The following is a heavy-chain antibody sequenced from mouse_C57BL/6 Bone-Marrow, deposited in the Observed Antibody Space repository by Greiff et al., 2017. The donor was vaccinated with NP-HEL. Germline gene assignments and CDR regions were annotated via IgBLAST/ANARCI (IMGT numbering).Heavy chain of an antibody. D-gene: IGHD2-2*01. Sequence: VQLQQSGAELVRPGASVTLSCPASGFTIKDDYMHWVKQRPEQGLEWIGWIDPENGDTASASKFQGKATITADTSSNTAYLQLSSLTSEDTAVYYCTTSHYGYDPDYWGQGTTLTVSS. CDR3: TTSHYGYDPDY. CDR1: GFTIKDDY. CDR2: IDPENGDT. J-gene: IGHJ2*01. V-gene: IGHV14-4*01.